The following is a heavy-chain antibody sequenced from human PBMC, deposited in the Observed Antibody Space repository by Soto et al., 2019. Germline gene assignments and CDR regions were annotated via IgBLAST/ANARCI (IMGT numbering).Heavy chain of an antibody. CDR2: ISTYNGDT. D-gene: IGHD2-8*01. CDR1: GHTFTTYD. Sequence: ASVKVSCKASGHTFTTYDISWVRQAPGQGLEWMGRISTYNGDTNYPQSLQGRLTMTTDTSTTTAYMELRSLTFVDTAVYYCARDPYHVLMVNAPNLYGMDVWGQGTTVTVSS. J-gene: IGHJ6*02. CDR3: ARDPYHVLMVNAPNLYGMDV. V-gene: IGHV1-18*01.